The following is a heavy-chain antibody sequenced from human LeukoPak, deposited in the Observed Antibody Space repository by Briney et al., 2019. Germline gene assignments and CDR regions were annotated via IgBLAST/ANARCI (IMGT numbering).Heavy chain of an antibody. V-gene: IGHV4-39*07. CDR2: IYYSGST. D-gene: IGHD2-15*01. CDR3: AREAPIGWNWFDP. CDR1: GGSISSSSYY. J-gene: IGHJ5*02. Sequence: SETLSLTCTVSGGSISSSSYYWGWIRQPPGKGLEWIGSIYYSGSTYYNPSLKSRVTISVDTSKNQFSLKLSSVTAADTAVYYCAREAPIGWNWFDPWGQGTLVTVSS.